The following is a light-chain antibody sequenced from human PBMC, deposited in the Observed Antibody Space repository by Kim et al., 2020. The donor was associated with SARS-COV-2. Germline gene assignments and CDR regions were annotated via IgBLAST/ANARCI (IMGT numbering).Light chain of an antibody. Sequence: SVSQGESATLSCRSSKPISSNFAWYQQRPGQAPRLLIYGPSTRATGIPARFSGSGSGTEFTLTISSLQSEDVAVYYCQHYDNRVTFGGGTKVDIK. CDR2: GPS. J-gene: IGKJ4*01. CDR3: QHYDNRVT. CDR1: KPISSN. V-gene: IGKV3-15*01.